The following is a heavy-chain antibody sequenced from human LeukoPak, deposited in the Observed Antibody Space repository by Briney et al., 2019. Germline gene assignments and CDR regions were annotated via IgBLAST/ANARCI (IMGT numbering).Heavy chain of an antibody. V-gene: IGHV4-4*07. D-gene: IGHD1-26*01. J-gene: IGHJ4*02. CDR1: GGSISSYY. CDR2: IYTSGST. CDR3: AREGSYRPLDY. Sequence: SETLSLTCTVSGGSISSYYWSWIRQPAGKGLEWIGRIYTSGSTNYHPSLMSRVTMSEDTSKNQFSLNLGSVTAADTAVYYCAREGSYRPLDYWGQGTLVTASS.